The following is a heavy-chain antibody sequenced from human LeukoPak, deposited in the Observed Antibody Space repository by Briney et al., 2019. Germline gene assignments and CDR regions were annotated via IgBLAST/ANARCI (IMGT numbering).Heavy chain of an antibody. CDR3: ASRYYDILTGYDYFDY. J-gene: IGHJ4*02. CDR1: GGSISSYY. V-gene: IGHV4-59*08. CDR2: IYYSGST. D-gene: IGHD3-9*01. Sequence: PSETLSLTCTVSGGSISSYYWSWIRQPPGKGLEWIGYIYYSGSTNYNPSLKSRVTISVDTSKNQFSPKLSSVTAADTAVYYCASRYYDILTGYDYFDYWGQGTQVTVSS.